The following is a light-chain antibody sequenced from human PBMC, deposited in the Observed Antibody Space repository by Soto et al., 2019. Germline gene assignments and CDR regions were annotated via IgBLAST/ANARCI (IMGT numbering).Light chain of an antibody. Sequence: QAVVTQEPSLTVPPGGTVTLTCASSTGTVTSGYFPSWFQKKPGQAPRALIYSTSNRHSWTPARFSGSLLGGKAALTLSAVQPEDAADYYCLLYYGDVNWVFGGGTKVTVL. CDR2: STS. J-gene: IGLJ3*02. V-gene: IGLV7-43*01. CDR1: TGTVTSGYF. CDR3: LLYYGDVNWV.